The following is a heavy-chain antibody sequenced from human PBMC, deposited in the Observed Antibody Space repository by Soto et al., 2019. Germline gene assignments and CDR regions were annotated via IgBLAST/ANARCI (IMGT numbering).Heavy chain of an antibody. V-gene: IGHV1-69*01. Sequence: QVQLVQSGAEVKKPGSSVKVSCKASGGTFSSYAISWVRQAPGQGLEWMGGSIPIFGTANYAQKFQGRVTITADESTSTADVAQRSLSSEDTDVSYRASVVVPAAADPYYCMGFWGQGTTVTVSS. J-gene: IGHJ6*02. CDR2: SIPIFGTA. D-gene: IGHD2-2*01. CDR3: ASVVVPAAADPYYCMGF. CDR1: GGTFSSYA.